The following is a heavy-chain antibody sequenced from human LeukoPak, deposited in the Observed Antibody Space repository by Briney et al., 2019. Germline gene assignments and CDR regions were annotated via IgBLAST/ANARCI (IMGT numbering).Heavy chain of an antibody. CDR3: AKGDSGYYYGSGSYFFDY. CDR1: GFTFDDYA. CDR2: ISWNSGSI. J-gene: IGHJ4*02. D-gene: IGHD3-10*01. V-gene: IGHV3-9*01. Sequence: PGRSLRLSCEASGFTFDDYAMHWVRQAPGEGLEGVSGISWNSGSIGYADSVKGRFTLSRANAKNSLYLQMNSLRAEDTALYYCAKGDSGYYYGSGSYFFDYWGQGTLVTVSS.